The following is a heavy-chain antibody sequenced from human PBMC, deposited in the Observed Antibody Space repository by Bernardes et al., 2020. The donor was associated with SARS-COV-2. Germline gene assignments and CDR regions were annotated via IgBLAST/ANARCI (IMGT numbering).Heavy chain of an antibody. V-gene: IGHV3-74*01. J-gene: IGHJ6*02. Sequence: SLRLSFAASGFTFSSYWMHWVRQAPGKGLVWVSRINSDGSSTSYADSVKGRFTISRDNAKNTLYLQMNSLRAEDTAVYYCARDMYQSGYSSGWYHYYYGMDVWGQGTTVTVSS. CDR3: ARDMYQSGYSSGWYHYYYGMDV. D-gene: IGHD6-19*01. CDR1: GFTFSSYW. CDR2: INSDGSST.